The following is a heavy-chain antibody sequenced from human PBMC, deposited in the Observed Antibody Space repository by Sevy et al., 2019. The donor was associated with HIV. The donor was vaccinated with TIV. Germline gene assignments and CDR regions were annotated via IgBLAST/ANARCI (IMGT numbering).Heavy chain of an antibody. CDR3: ETWLPGEYVDCSSCYSDYFAY. CDR1: GYTLIEFS. CDR2: FDPEDGET. D-gene: IGHD2-15*01. V-gene: IGHV1-24*01. Sequence: GESLKNCCKVSGYTLIEFSMHWVRQAPGKGLEWMGGFDPEDGETIYAQRFQGRVTMTEDTSTETAYMELGSLRSEDTAVYYWETWLPGEYVDCSSCYSDYFAYWGQGTLVTVSS. J-gene: IGHJ4*02.